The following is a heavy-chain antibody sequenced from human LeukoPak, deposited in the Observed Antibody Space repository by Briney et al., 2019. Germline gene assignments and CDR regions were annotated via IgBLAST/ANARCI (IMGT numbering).Heavy chain of an antibody. CDR1: GYTFTGYY. Sequence: ASVKVSCKASGYTFTGYYMHWVRQAPGQGLEWMGWINPNSGGTNYAQKFQGRVTMTRDTSISTAYMERSRLRSDDTAVYYCAREGPPGDTNPHFDYWGQGTLVTVSS. J-gene: IGHJ4*02. CDR3: AREGPPGDTNPHFDY. V-gene: IGHV1-2*02. D-gene: IGHD3-10*01. CDR2: INPNSGGT.